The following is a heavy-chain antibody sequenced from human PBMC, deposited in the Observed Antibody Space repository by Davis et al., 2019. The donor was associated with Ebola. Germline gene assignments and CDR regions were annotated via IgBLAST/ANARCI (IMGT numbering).Heavy chain of an antibody. CDR1: GGTFSSHA. CDR2: ISFNGNT. Sequence: ASVKVSCKASGGTFSSHAISWVRQAPGQGLEWMGWISFNGNTNYAQKLQGRVTMTRDTSTSTAYMELRSLTSDDTAVYYCARDKVQSDYYYYYGMDVWGQGTTVTVSS. V-gene: IGHV1-18*01. J-gene: IGHJ6*02. CDR3: ARDKVQSDYYYYYGMDV.